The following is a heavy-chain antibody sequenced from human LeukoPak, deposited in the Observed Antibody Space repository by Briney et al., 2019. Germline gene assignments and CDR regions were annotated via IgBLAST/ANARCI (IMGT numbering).Heavy chain of an antibody. V-gene: IGHV1-69*13. CDR2: IIPIFGTA. J-gene: IGHJ4*02. CDR1: GGTFSSYA. D-gene: IGHD5-18*01. CDR3: ARGYSYGSESFDY. Sequence: SVKVSCKASGGTFSSYAISWVRQAPGHGLEWMGGIIPIFGTANYAQKFQGRVTITADESTSTAYMELSSLRSEDTAVYYCARGYSYGSESFDYWGQGTLVTVSS.